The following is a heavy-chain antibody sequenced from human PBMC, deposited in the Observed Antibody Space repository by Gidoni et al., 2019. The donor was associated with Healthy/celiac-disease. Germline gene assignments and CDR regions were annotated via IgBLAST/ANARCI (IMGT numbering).Heavy chain of an antibody. J-gene: IGHJ5*02. D-gene: IGHD6-19*01. CDR3: AREIKGSVWNNWFDP. Sequence: QVQLVQSGAEVKKPGASVKVSCKASGYTFTGYHMHWLRQAPGQGLEWMGWIIPNRGGTNYAQKFQGRVTMTRDTSISTAYMELSRLRSDDTAVYYCAREIKGSVWNNWFDPWGQGTLVTVSS. CDR2: IIPNRGGT. V-gene: IGHV1-2*02. CDR1: GYTFTGYH.